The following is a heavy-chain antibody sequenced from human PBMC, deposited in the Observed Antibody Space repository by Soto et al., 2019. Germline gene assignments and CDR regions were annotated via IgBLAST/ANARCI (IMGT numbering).Heavy chain of an antibody. Sequence: PGGSLRLSCAASGFTFSSYAMHWVRQAPGKGLEWVAVISYDGSNKYYADSVKGRFTISRDNSKNTLYLQMNSLRAEDTAAYYCARDDGGLDYWGQGTLVTVSS. CDR3: ARDDGGLDY. CDR1: GFTFSSYA. J-gene: IGHJ4*02. V-gene: IGHV3-30-3*01. CDR2: ISYDGSNK. D-gene: IGHD2-15*01.